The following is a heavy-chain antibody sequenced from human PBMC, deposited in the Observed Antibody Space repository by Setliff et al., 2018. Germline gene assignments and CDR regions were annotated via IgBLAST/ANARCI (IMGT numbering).Heavy chain of an antibody. D-gene: IGHD6-19*01. V-gene: IGHV3-21*04. CDR3: VRDGQWLVPHY. J-gene: IGHJ4*02. CDR1: GFTFSSYS. CDR2: ISPDSYYI. Sequence: PGGSLRLSCAASGFTFSSYSMHWVRQTPGKGLEWVSSISPDSYYIYYADSIKGRFTISRDNAKSSLYLQMNSLRAEDTAVYYCVRDGQWLVPHYWGQGTLVTVSS.